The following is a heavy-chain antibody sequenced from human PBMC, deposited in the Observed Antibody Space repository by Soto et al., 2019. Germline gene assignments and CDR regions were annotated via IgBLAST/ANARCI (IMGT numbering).Heavy chain of an antibody. CDR3: ARGLIVVGRADYYYYCMDV. D-gene: IGHD2-21*01. V-gene: IGHV1-69*06. CDR2: IIPIFGTA. J-gene: IGHJ6*02. CDR1: GGTFSSYA. Sequence: SVKVSCKASGGTFSSYAISWVRQAPGQGLEWMGGIIPIFGTANYAQKFQGRVTITADKSTSTAYMELSSLRSEDTAVYYCARGLIVVGRADYYYYCMDVWGQGTTVTVSS.